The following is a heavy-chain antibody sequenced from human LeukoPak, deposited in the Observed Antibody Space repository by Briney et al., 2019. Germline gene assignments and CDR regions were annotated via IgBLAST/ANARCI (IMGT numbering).Heavy chain of an antibody. CDR2: IYYSGST. D-gene: IGHD2-15*01. CDR1: GGSISSYY. Sequence: KPSETLSLTCTVSGGSISSYYWGWIRQPPGKGLEWIGYIYYSGSTNYNPSLKSRVTISVDTSENQFSLKLSSVTAADTAVYYCARRAGYCSGGSCYHLYAFDIWGQGTMVTVSS. CDR3: ARRAGYCSGGSCYHLYAFDI. V-gene: IGHV4-59*08. J-gene: IGHJ3*02.